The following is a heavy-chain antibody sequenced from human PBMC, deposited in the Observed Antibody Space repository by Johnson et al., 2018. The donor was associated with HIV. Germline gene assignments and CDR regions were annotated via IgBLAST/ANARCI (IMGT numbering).Heavy chain of an antibody. CDR2: ISYDGSNK. CDR1: GFTFSNYA. J-gene: IGHJ3*02. D-gene: IGHD3-22*01. Sequence: QMLLVESGGGVVQPGRSLRLSCAASGFTFSNYAMNWVRQAPGKGLEWVAVISYDGSNKHFAESVQGRFTVSRDNSKNILYLEMNSLRAEDTAGYYCARDVNYYDRRGSYGLHGAFDIWGQGTMVTVSS. V-gene: IGHV3-30-3*01. CDR3: ARDVNYYDRRGSYGLHGAFDI.